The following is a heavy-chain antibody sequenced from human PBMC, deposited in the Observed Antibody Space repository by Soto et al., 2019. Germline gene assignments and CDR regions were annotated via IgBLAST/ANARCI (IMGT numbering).Heavy chain of an antibody. CDR1: GYTFTSYG. CDR3: ARDRFLGSVPY. CDR2: ISAYNGNT. Sequence: ASVKVSCKASGYTFTSYGISSVRQAPGQGLEWMGWISAYNGNTNXAQKLQGRVTMTTDTSTSTAYMELRSLRSDDTAVYYCARDRFLGSVPYWGQGTLVTVSS. V-gene: IGHV1-18*04. J-gene: IGHJ4*02. D-gene: IGHD3-10*01.